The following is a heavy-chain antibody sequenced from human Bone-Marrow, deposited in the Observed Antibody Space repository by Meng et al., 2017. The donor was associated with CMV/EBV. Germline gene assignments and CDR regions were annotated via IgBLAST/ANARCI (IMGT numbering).Heavy chain of an antibody. CDR3: AKGLRDD. J-gene: IGHJ4*02. CDR1: GFSFSAHD. V-gene: IGHV3-23*01. Sequence: GGSLRLSCAGSGFSFSAHDMTWVRQAPGRGLEWVSSISGRSDAEYYADSVKGRFTISRDNAKNSLYLQMNSLRAEDTALYYCAKGLRDDWGQGTLVTVSS. CDR2: ISGRSDAE.